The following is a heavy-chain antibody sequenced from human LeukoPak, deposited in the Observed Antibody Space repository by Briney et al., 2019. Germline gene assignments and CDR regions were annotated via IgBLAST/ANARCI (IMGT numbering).Heavy chain of an antibody. CDR1: GFTFSSYA. CDR2: VSGSDDRT. J-gene: IGHJ6*02. D-gene: IGHD3-3*01. CDR3: AKSPLAARKRFLEWLTPLSIYGMDV. Sequence: LTGGSLRLSCAASGFTFSSYAMSWVRQAPGKGLEWVSAVSGSDDRTYYADSVKGRFTISRDNSKNTLYLQMNSLRAEDTAVYYCAKSPLAARKRFLEWLTPLSIYGMDVWGQGTTVTVSS. V-gene: IGHV3-23*01.